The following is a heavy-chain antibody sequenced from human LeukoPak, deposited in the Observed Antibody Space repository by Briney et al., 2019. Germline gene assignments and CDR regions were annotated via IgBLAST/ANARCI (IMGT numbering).Heavy chain of an antibody. V-gene: IGHV1-69*05. J-gene: IGHJ4*02. D-gene: IGHD4/OR15-4a*01. CDR3: ARDVFSRDPHYGGPVHD. CDR2: RIPIFGRT. CDR1: GGTFSSTV. Sequence: SVKVSCKPSGGTFSSTVISWLRQDPGQGLEWMGGRIPIFGRTNYAQQFQGRVTMTTDESTGTAYMELSSLRSEDTAVYYCARDVFSRDPHYGGPVHDWGQGTLVTVSS.